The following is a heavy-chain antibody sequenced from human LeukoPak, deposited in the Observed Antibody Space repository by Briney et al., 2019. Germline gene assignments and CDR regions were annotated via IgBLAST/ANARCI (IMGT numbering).Heavy chain of an antibody. CDR2: ISGRGGST. CDR3: AKANRQLWFGEGDAFDI. D-gene: IGHD3-10*01. Sequence: PGGSLRLSCAASGFTFSSYAMSWVRQAPGKGLEWVSAISGRGGSTYYADSVKGRFTISRDNSKNTLYLQMNSLRAEDTAVYYCAKANRQLWFGEGDAFDIWGQGTMVTVSS. V-gene: IGHV3-23*01. CDR1: GFTFSSYA. J-gene: IGHJ3*02.